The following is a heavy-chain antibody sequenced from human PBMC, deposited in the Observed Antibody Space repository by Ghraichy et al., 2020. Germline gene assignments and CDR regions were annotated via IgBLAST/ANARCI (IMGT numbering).Heavy chain of an antibody. Sequence: TLSLTCSVSGGSIRPHYWSWIRQPPGKGPEWLGYVHYSGGTDYAPSLKSRISISLDTSKNQFSLTLTSVTAADTAIYYCARRGRGYSLYYYGLDVWGQGTTVTVSS. CDR2: VHYSGGT. J-gene: IGHJ6*02. CDR3: ARRGRGYSLYYYGLDV. CDR1: GGSIRPHY. D-gene: IGHD5-18*01. V-gene: IGHV4-59*08.